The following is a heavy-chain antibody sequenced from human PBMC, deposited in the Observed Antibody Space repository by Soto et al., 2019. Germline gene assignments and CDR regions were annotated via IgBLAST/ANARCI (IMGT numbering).Heavy chain of an antibody. CDR2: IIPILGIA. D-gene: IGHD2-15*01. Sequence: QVQLVQSGAEVKKPGSSVKVSCKASGGTFSSYTISWVRQAPGQGLEWMGRIIPILGIANYAQKFQVRVTITADKSTNTAYMERRSLRSEDTAVYYCARDSGYCSGGSCQIEGPFDYWGQGTLVTVSS. CDR1: GGTFSSYT. CDR3: ARDSGYCSGGSCQIEGPFDY. V-gene: IGHV1-69*08. J-gene: IGHJ4*02.